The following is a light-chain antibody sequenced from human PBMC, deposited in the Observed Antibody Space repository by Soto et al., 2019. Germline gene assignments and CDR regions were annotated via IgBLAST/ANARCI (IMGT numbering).Light chain of an antibody. CDR1: QIIYSNY. CDR3: QQYSSSVWT. J-gene: IGKJ1*01. CDR2: DAA. Sequence: EIVLTQSPGTLSLSPGERATLSCRASQIIYSNYLAWYQQKPGQAPRLLIYDAATRAAGIPDRFSGSGSGTDFSLTINRLEPEDVAVYYCQQYSSSVWTFGQGTKVEIK. V-gene: IGKV3-20*01.